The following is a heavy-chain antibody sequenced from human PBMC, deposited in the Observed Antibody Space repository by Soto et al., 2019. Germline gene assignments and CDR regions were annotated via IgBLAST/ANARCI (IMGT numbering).Heavy chain of an antibody. CDR2: ISAYNGNT. Sequence: AASVKVSCKASGYTFTSYGISWVRQAPGQGLEWMGWISAYNGNTNYAQKLQGRVTMTTDTSTSTAYMELRSLRSDDTAVYYCARVYYYDSRLDFDPWGQGTLVTVSS. D-gene: IGHD3-22*01. J-gene: IGHJ5*02. CDR3: ARVYYYDSRLDFDP. CDR1: GYTFTSYG. V-gene: IGHV1-18*01.